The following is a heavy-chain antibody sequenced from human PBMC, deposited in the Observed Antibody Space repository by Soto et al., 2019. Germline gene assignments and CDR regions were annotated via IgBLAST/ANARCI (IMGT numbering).Heavy chain of an antibody. D-gene: IGHD5-18*01. V-gene: IGHV4-31*03. CDR2: IYYSGST. CDR3: ARDWFATGYSHYYGMDV. Sequence: QVQLQESGPGLVKPSQTLSLTCTVSGGSISSGGYYWSWIRQHPGKGLEWIGYIYYSGSTYYNLSLKSRVTISVDTSKNQFSLKLSSVTAADTAVYYCARDWFATGYSHYYGMDVWGQGTTVTVSS. J-gene: IGHJ6*02. CDR1: GGSISSGGYY.